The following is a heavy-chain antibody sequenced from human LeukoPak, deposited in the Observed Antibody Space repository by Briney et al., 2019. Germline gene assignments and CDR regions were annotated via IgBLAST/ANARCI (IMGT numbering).Heavy chain of an antibody. Sequence: GGSLRLSCAASGFTFSSHGMNWVRQAPGKGLEWVSGISGSGGRTYYADSVKGRFTISRDNSKNTLYLQMNSLRAEDTAVYYCAKDSPPYCSGGSCPIGYWGQGTLVTVSS. CDR2: ISGSGGRT. J-gene: IGHJ4*02. D-gene: IGHD2-15*01. CDR1: GFTFSSHG. CDR3: AKDSPPYCSGGSCPIGY. V-gene: IGHV3-23*01.